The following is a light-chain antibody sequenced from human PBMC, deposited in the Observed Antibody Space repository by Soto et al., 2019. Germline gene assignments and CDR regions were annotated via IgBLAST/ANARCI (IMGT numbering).Light chain of an antibody. CDR3: QQYGSSPIT. J-gene: IGKJ5*01. V-gene: IGKV3-20*01. Sequence: IVLTQSPGTLSLSPGERASLSCRASQTISSIYLAWSQQRPGQAPRLLIYGASSRATGIPDRFSGSGSGTDFTLTISRLEPEDFAVYYCQQYGSSPITFGQGTRLEI. CDR1: QTISSIY. CDR2: GAS.